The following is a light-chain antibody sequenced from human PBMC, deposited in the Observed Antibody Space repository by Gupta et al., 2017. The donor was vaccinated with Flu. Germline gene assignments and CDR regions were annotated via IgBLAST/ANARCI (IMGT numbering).Light chain of an antibody. J-gene: IGKJ2*02. V-gene: IGKV3-20*01. Sequence: EIVLTQSPGTLSLSSGERATLSCRASQSLSASFLAWYQQKPGQAPRLLIYGTSSRATGFPDRFSGSGSGTDFILTISRLEPEDFAVYYCQHECFTPCTFGQGTKMDIK. CDR2: GTS. CDR1: QSLSASF. CDR3: QHECFTPCT.